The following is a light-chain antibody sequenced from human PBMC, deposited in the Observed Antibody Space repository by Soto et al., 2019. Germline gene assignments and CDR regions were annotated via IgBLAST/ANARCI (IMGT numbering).Light chain of an antibody. CDR2: KAS. CDR1: QSISSW. J-gene: IGKJ5*01. V-gene: IGKV1-5*03. CDR3: QQYNSYLIT. Sequence: DIQMTQSPSTLSATVGDRVTITCRASQSISSWLAWYQQKPGKAPKLLIYKASSLESGVPSRFSGSGSGTEFTLTISSLQPDDFATYYCQQYNSYLITFGQGTRLEN.